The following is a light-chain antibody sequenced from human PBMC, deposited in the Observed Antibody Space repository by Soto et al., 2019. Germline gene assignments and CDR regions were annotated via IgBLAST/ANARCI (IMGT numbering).Light chain of an antibody. Sequence: DIQMTQSPSSLSASVGDRVPITCRASQSISSYLNWYQQKPGKAPKLLIYAASSLQSGVPSRFSGSGSGTDFTLTISSLQPEDFATYYCQQLKSYTEWTFGQGTKVDIK. V-gene: IGKV1-39*01. CDR3: QQLKSYTEWT. CDR2: AAS. J-gene: IGKJ1*01. CDR1: QSISSY.